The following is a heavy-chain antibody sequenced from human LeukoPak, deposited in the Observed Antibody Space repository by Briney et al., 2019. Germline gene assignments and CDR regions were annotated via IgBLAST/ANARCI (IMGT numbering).Heavy chain of an antibody. D-gene: IGHD3-9*01. CDR2: ISISTTNI. J-gene: IGHJ4*02. V-gene: IGHV3-48*01. Sequence: GGSLRLSCAASGFTFSSYSMNWVRQAPGQGLEWVSYISISTTNIYYADSVKGRFTVSRDNAKNSLYLQMNNLRADDTAVYYCARDHDWAFDYWGQGTLVTVSS. CDR1: GFTFSSYS. CDR3: ARDHDWAFDY.